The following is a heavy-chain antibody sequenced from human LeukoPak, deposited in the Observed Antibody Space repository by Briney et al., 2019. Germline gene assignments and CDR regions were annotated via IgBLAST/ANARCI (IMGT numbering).Heavy chain of an antibody. J-gene: IGHJ6*02. CDR2: IIPIFGTA. CDR3: ATPSALRFLEWLLPDYYGMDV. Sequence: SVEVSCKASGGTFSSYAISWVRQAPGQGLEWMGGIIPIFGTANYAQKFQGRVTITADESTSTAYMELSGLRSEDTAVYYCATPSALRFLEWLLPDYYGMDVWGQGTTVTVSS. CDR1: GGTFSSYA. V-gene: IGHV1-69*13. D-gene: IGHD3-3*01.